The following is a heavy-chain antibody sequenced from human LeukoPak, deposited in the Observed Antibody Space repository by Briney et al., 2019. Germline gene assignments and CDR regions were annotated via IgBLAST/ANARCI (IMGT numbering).Heavy chain of an antibody. V-gene: IGHV3-74*01. CDR1: GFTFSSYW. D-gene: IGHD3-22*01. CDR3: ASCYYDSSGYYYPDY. Sequence: GGSLRLSCAASGFTFSSYWMHWVRQAPGKGLVWVSRINSDGSSTSYADSVKGRFTISRDNAKNTLYLQMNSLRAEDTAVYYCASCYYDSSGYYYPDYWGQGTLVTVSS. CDR2: INSDGSST. J-gene: IGHJ4*02.